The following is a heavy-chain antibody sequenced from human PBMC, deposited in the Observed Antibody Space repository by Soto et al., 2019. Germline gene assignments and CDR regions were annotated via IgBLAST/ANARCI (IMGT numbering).Heavy chain of an antibody. J-gene: IGHJ4*02. V-gene: IGHV3-48*01. CDR2: IGTSSSTI. D-gene: IGHD4-17*01. CDR1: GFTFSSYS. CDR3: ARDSDYAFDF. Sequence: PGGSLRLSCAASGFTFSSYSMNWVRQAPGKGLEWFSYIGTSSSTIYYADSVKGRFTISRDNAKNSLYLQMNSLRAEDTAVYFCARDSDYAFDFWGQGTLVTVSS.